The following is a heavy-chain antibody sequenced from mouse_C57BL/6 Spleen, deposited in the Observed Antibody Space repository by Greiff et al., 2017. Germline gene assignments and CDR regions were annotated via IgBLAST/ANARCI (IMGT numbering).Heavy chain of an antibody. Sequence: VQLQQSGAELVKPGASVKLSCKASGYTFTSYWMQWVKQRPGQGLEWIGEIDPSDSYTNYNQKFKGKATLTVDTSSSTAYMQLSSLTSEDSAVYYCARGGPRGYFDVWGTGTTVTVSS. V-gene: IGHV1-50*01. CDR3: ARGGPRGYFDV. J-gene: IGHJ1*03. CDR2: IDPSDSYT. CDR1: GYTFTSYW.